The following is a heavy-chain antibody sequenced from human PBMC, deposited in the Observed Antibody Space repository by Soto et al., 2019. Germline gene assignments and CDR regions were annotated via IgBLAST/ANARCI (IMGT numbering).Heavy chain of an antibody. CDR2: IKPDNGDT. J-gene: IGHJ5*02. Sequence: QLQLVQSGAEVERPGASVRVSCKAYGYPFSKYGISWIRQAPGQGLEWMGWIKPDNGDTNYAQKFLGRVTMTTDTSSNTAHMELTSLRSDDTAVFYCATSYDSGFDPWGQGTLVSVSS. CDR1: GYPFSKYG. D-gene: IGHD5-12*01. V-gene: IGHV1-18*04. CDR3: ATSYDSGFDP.